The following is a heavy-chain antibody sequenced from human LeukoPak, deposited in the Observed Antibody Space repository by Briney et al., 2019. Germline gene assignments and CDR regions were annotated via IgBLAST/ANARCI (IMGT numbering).Heavy chain of an antibody. CDR3: ARSADDPGYSSGWYYFDY. CDR1: GYSFTSYW. V-gene: IGHV5-51*01. D-gene: IGHD6-19*01. Sequence: GESLKISRKGSGYSFTSYWIGWVRQMPGKGLEWMGIIYPGDSDTRYSPSFQGQVTISADKSISTAYLQWSSLKASDTAMYYCARSADDPGYSSGWYYFDYWGQGTLVTVSS. CDR2: IYPGDSDT. J-gene: IGHJ4*02.